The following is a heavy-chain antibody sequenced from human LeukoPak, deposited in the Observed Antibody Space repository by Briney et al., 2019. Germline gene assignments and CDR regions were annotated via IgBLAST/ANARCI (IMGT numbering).Heavy chain of an antibody. CDR1: GFTFRNYA. J-gene: IGHJ4*02. D-gene: IGHD2/OR15-2a*01. CDR3: AREDPAIILSLDY. CDR2: ISGSGDNT. Sequence: GGSLRLSCAASGFTFRNYAMSWVRQAPGKGLEWVSAISGSGDNTYYTDSVKGRFTISRDNSKNTLYLQMNSLGGDDTAVYFCAREDPAIILSLDYWGQGTLVTVSS. V-gene: IGHV3-23*01.